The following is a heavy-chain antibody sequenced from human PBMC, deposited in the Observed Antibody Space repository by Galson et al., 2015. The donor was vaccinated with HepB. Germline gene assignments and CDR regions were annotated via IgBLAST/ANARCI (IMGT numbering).Heavy chain of an antibody. Sequence: SVKVSCKASGGTFNTYTISWVRRAPGQGLEWMGRIIPILGIAHYAQQFQGRVTITADKSTSTAYMELSSLRSEDTAVYYCARDGGGYDGLFAFDIWGQGTMVTVSS. CDR2: IIPILGIA. J-gene: IGHJ3*02. D-gene: IGHD5-12*01. CDR1: GGTFNTYT. V-gene: IGHV1-69*04. CDR3: ARDGGGYDGLFAFDI.